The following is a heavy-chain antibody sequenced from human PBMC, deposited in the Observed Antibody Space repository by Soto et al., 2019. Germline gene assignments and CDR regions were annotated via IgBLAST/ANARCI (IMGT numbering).Heavy chain of an antibody. D-gene: IGHD3-3*01. V-gene: IGHV1-3*01. Sequence: GASVKVSCKASGYTFTSYAIHWVRQAPGQRLEWMGWINAGNGNTKYSQKFQGRVTITRDTSASTAYMELSSLRSEDTAVYYCARVTTIFGVVPEPWGQGTLVTVSS. CDR2: INAGNGNT. CDR1: GYTFTSYA. CDR3: ARVTTIFGVVPEP. J-gene: IGHJ5*02.